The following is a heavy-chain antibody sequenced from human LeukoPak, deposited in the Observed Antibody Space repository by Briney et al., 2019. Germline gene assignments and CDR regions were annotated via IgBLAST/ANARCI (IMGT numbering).Heavy chain of an antibody. J-gene: IGHJ4*02. V-gene: IGHV4-30-4*01. Sequence: PSQTLSLTCTVSGGSISSGDYYWSWFRQPPGKGLEGIGYIYYSGSTYYNPSLKSRVTISVDTSKNQFSLKLSSVTAADTAVYYCARSGYSYGYVVDYWGQGTLVTVSS. CDR3: ARSGYSYGYVVDY. CDR2: IYYSGST. D-gene: IGHD5-18*01. CDR1: GGSISSGDYY.